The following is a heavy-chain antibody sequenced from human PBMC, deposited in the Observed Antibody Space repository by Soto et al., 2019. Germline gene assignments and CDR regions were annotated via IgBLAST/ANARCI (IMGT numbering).Heavy chain of an antibody. V-gene: IGHV3-11*06. CDR2: ISSSSSYT. Sequence: GGSLRLSCAASGFTFSDYYMSWIRQAPGKGLEWVSYISSSSSYTNYADSVKGRFTISRDNAKNSLYLQMNSLRAEDTAVYYCARDIVVVPAAIPQPDYYYYGMDVWGQGTTVTVSS. J-gene: IGHJ6*02. D-gene: IGHD2-2*02. CDR1: GFTFSDYY. CDR3: ARDIVVVPAAIPQPDYYYYGMDV.